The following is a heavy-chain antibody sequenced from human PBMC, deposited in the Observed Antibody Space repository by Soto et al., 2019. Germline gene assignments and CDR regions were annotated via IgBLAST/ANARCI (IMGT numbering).Heavy chain of an antibody. Sequence: GASVKVSCKASGYTFTSYDINWVRQATGQGLEWMGWMNPNSGNTGYAQKFQGRVTMTRNTSISTAYMELSSLRSEDTAVYYCATIYYGSGEVALSNWFDPWGQGTLVTVSS. CDR3: ATIYYGSGEVALSNWFDP. CDR1: GYTFTSYD. D-gene: IGHD3-10*01. CDR2: MNPNSGNT. V-gene: IGHV1-8*01. J-gene: IGHJ5*02.